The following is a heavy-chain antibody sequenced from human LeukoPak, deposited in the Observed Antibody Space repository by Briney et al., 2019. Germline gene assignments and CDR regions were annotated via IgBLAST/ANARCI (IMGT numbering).Heavy chain of an antibody. J-gene: IGHJ4*02. Sequence: SETLSLTCAVYGGSFSGYYWSWIRQPPGKGLECIGTIYHSGTTYYSPSLKIRVTISVDTSKNHFSLKLSSVTAADTAVYYCASRKLGNDYWGQGTLVTVSS. D-gene: IGHD7-27*01. CDR1: GGSFSGYY. V-gene: IGHV4-34*01. CDR2: IYHSGTT. CDR3: ASRKLGNDY.